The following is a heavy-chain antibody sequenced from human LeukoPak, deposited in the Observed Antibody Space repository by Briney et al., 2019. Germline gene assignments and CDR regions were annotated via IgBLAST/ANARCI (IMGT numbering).Heavy chain of an antibody. V-gene: IGHV3-30*02. CDR3: ATEGGSGRYLDH. D-gene: IGHD3-10*01. CDR2: LWHDGSNK. J-gene: IGHJ4*02. CDR1: GFTFSTYA. Sequence: PGGSLRLSCAASGFTFSTYAMHWVRQAPGKGLEWVAFLWHDGSNKYYGDSVKGRFTISRDNSKNTLYLQMNSLRSEDTAVYYCATEGGSGRYLDHWGQGTLVTVSS.